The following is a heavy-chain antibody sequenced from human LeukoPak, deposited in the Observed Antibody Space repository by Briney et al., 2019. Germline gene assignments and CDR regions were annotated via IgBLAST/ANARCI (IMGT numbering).Heavy chain of an antibody. CDR1: GFTFSHFA. Sequence: GGSLRLSCAVSGFTFSHFAMSWVRQAPGKWLHWVSTISGSGNKTYDADSVKGRFTISRDNSKDTLYLQMTGLRAEDTAVYYCAKLKRVGIAPFDDWGQGTLVTVSS. J-gene: IGHJ4*02. CDR2: ISGSGNKT. CDR3: AKLKRVGIAPFDD. D-gene: IGHD3-10*01. V-gene: IGHV3-23*01.